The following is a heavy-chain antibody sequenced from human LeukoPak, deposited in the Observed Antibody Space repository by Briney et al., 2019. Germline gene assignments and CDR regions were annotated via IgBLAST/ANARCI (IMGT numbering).Heavy chain of an antibody. CDR2: IRSSSTDI. J-gene: IGHJ4*02. D-gene: IGHD1-26*01. Sequence: GGSLRLSCAASGFTFSTYTMNWVRQAPGKGLEWVASIRSSSTDIYYVDSVKGRFTISRDNAKNSLYLQMNSLRAEDTAVYYCARIRVGGNDYFDYWGQGTLVTVSS. V-gene: IGHV3-21*01. CDR3: ARIRVGGNDYFDY. CDR1: GFTFSTYT.